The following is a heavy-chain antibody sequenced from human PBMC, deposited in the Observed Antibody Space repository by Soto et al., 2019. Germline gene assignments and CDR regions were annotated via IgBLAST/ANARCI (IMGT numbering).Heavy chain of an antibody. CDR1: GFTFSSYA. V-gene: IGHV3-23*01. Sequence: GGSLRLSCAASGFTFSSYAMSWVRQAPGKGLEWVSAISGSGGSTYYADSVKGRFTISRDNSKNTLYLQMNSLRTEDTALYYCAKRTYGDLLTHFDYWGQGTLVTVSS. J-gene: IGHJ4*02. CDR3: AKRTYGDLLTHFDY. D-gene: IGHD4-17*01. CDR2: ISGSGGST.